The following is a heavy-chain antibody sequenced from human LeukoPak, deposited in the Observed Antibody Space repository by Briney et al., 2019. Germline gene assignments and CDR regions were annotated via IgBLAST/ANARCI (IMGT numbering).Heavy chain of an antibody. CDR2: ISWNSGSI. D-gene: IGHD6-6*01. CDR3: AKSGSSSRYYYYYYYGMDV. Sequence: GRSLTLSCAASGFTLDDYAMHWVRQAPGKGLEWVSGISWNSGSIGYADSVKGRFTISRDNAKNSLYLQMNSLRAEDTALYYCAKSGSSSRYYYYYYYGMDVWGQGTTVTVSS. CDR1: GFTLDDYA. J-gene: IGHJ6*02. V-gene: IGHV3-9*01.